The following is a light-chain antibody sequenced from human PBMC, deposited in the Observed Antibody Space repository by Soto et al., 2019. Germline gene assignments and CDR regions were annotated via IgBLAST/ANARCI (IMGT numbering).Light chain of an antibody. CDR2: DVT. J-gene: IGLJ3*02. CDR1: SSDVGAYNY. V-gene: IGLV2-14*01. CDR3: SSYTSSSTVV. Sequence: QSALTQPASVSGSPGQSVTISCSGSSSDVGAYNYVSRYQRHPGKAPKLMIYDVTNRPSGVSNRFSGSKSGNTASLTISGLQAEDEADYFCSSYTSSSTVVFGGGTQLTVL.